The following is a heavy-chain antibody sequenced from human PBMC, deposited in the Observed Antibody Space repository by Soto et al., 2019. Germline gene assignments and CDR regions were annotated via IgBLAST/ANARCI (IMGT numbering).Heavy chain of an antibody. CDR1: GYTLTELS. J-gene: IGHJ6*02. Sequence: GASVKVSCKVSGYTLTELSMHWVRQAPGKGLEWMGGFDPEDGETIYAQKFQGRVTMTEDTSTDTAYMELCSLRSEDTAVYYCATQGVGLRYFDWLRYDYYGMDVWGQGTTVTVSS. V-gene: IGHV1-24*01. CDR2: FDPEDGET. CDR3: ATQGVGLRYFDWLRYDYYGMDV. D-gene: IGHD3-9*01.